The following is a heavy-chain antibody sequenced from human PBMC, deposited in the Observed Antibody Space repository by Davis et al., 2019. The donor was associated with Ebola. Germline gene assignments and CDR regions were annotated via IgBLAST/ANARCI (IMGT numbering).Heavy chain of an antibody. D-gene: IGHD6-19*01. CDR3: ARPSSYSSGWYVY. Sequence: GESLKISCAASGFTLRSNYMSWVRQAPGKGLEWVSVIYSGGSTYHADSVKGRFTISRDNSKNTLYLQMNSLRAEDTAVYYCARPSSYSSGWYVYWGQGTLVTVSS. V-gene: IGHV3-53*01. J-gene: IGHJ4*02. CDR1: GFTLRSNY. CDR2: IYSGGST.